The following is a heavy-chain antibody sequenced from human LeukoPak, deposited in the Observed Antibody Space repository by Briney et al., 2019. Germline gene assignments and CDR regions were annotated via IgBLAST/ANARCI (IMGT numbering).Heavy chain of an antibody. J-gene: IGHJ5*02. CDR2: INSDGSST. CDR1: GFTFSSYW. V-gene: IGHV3-74*01. D-gene: IGHD2-15*01. CDR3: ARSLGDISGFDP. Sequence: GGSLRLSCAASGFTFSSYWMHWVRQAPGKGPVWVSRINSDGSSTSYADSVKGRFTISRDNAKNTLYLQMNSLRAEDTAVYYCARSLGDISGFDPWGQGTLVTVSS.